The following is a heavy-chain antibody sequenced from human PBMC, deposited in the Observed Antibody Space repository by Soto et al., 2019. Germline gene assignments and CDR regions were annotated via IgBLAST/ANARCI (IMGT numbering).Heavy chain of an antibody. V-gene: IGHV4-59*01. Sequence: SETLSLTXTISGGSISVYYWSWIRQPPGQALEWIGYIYDSGSPYYNPSLRSRVIISADTSKNQISLKLTSATAADTAVYYCARGVGSSPPRYWGRGTLVTVSS. D-gene: IGHD1-26*01. CDR1: GGSISVYY. CDR2: IYDSGSP. J-gene: IGHJ4*02. CDR3: ARGVGSSPPRY.